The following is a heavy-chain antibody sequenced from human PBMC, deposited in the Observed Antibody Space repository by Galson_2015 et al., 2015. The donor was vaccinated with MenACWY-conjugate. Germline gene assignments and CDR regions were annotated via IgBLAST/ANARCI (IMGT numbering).Heavy chain of an antibody. CDR3: VEDLWELTS. CDR2: ISASGETK. V-gene: IGHV3-23*01. J-gene: IGHJ4*02. CDR1: GFSFFRYA. Sequence: SLRLSCAASGFSFFRYAMTWVRQAPGKGLEWVCAISASGETKYYGGSVKGRFSISRDDSKNMLYLQMNSLRAEDTAVYYCVEDLWELTSWGQGTLVTVSS. D-gene: IGHD1-26*01.